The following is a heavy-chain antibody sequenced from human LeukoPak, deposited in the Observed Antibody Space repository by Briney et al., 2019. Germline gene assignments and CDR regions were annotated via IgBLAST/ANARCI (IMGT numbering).Heavy chain of an antibody. CDR3: ARGIAARPDPFDY. V-gene: IGHV3-11*04. J-gene: IGHJ4*02. CDR2: ISSSGSTI. Sequence: GGSLRLSCAASGFTFSDYYMSWIRQAPGKGLEGVSYISSSGSTIYYADSVKGRFTTSRDNAKNSLYLQMNSLRAEDTAVYYCARGIAARPDPFDYWGQGTLVTVSS. CDR1: GFTFSDYY. D-gene: IGHD6-6*01.